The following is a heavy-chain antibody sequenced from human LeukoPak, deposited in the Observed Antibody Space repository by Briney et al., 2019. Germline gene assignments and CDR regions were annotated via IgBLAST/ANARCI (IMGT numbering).Heavy chain of an antibody. CDR3: ARDPAYCGGDCSPSSYYYYYYMDV. Sequence: GGSLRLSCAASGFTFSSYNMNWVRQAPGKGLEWVSSISSSSSYIYYADSVKGRFTISRDNAKNSLYLQMNSLRAEDTAVYYCARDPAYCGGDCSPSSYYYYYYMDVWGEGTTVTVSS. CDR2: ISSSSSYI. V-gene: IGHV3-21*01. D-gene: IGHD2-21*02. CDR1: GFTFSSYN. J-gene: IGHJ6*03.